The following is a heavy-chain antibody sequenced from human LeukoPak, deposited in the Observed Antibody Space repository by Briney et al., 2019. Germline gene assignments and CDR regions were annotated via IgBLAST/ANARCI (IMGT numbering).Heavy chain of an antibody. CDR2: FYHSGST. Sequence: PSETLSLTCAVSGGSISSGGYSWSWIRQPPGKGLEWSGYFYHSGSTYYNPSLKSRVTILEDSSKNQFSLKLSSVTAADTAVYYCARVRGGGAFDIWGQGTMVTVSS. D-gene: IGHD3-10*01. V-gene: IGHV4-30-2*01. J-gene: IGHJ3*02. CDR1: GGSISSGGYS. CDR3: ARVRGGGAFDI.